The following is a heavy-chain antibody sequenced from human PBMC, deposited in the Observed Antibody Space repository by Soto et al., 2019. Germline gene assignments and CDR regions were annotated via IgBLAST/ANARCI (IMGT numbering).Heavy chain of an antibody. CDR2: IGSGGDT. Sequence: EVQLVESGGGLVQPGGSLRLSCAASGFTLSSYDIHWVRQATGEGLAWVSGIGSGGDTHYADSVKGRFIISREDGKNSLYLQVNNLRVGDTAVYYCTRMTPPTGMEVWGQGATVTVSS. CDR3: TRMTPPTGMEV. CDR1: GFTLSSYD. D-gene: IGHD3-9*01. V-gene: IGHV3-13*01. J-gene: IGHJ6*02.